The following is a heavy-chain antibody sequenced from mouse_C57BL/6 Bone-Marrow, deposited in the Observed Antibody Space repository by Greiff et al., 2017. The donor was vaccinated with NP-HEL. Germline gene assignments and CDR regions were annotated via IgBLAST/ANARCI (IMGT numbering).Heavy chain of an antibody. CDR3: ARHLRTFDY. CDR2: IYPRSGNT. CDR1: GYTFTSYG. V-gene: IGHV1-81*01. D-gene: IGHD2-12*01. Sequence: QVQLKESGAELARPGASVKLSCKASGYTFTSYGISWVKQRTGQGLEWIGEIYPRSGNTYYNEKFKGKATLTADKSSSTAYMELRSLTSEDSAVYFCARHLRTFDYWGQGTTLTVSS. J-gene: IGHJ2*01.